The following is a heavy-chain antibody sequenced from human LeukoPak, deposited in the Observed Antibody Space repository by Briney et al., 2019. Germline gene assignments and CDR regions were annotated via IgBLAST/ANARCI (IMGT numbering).Heavy chain of an antibody. Sequence: PSETLSLTCTASGGSISSGDYYWSWMRQPPGKGLEWIGYIYYSGSTYYNPSLKSRVTISVDTSKNQFSLKLSSVTAADTAVYYCARDELTYTLIPTVTFPAFDIWGQGTMVTVSS. J-gene: IGHJ3*02. D-gene: IGHD4-17*01. CDR1: GGSISSGDYY. V-gene: IGHV4-30-4*01. CDR3: ARDELTYTLIPTVTFPAFDI. CDR2: IYYSGST.